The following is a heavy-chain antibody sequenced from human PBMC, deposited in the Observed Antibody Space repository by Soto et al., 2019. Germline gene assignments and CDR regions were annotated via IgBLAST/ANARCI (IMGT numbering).Heavy chain of an antibody. D-gene: IGHD2-2*01. CDR2: IYYSGST. Sequence: SETLSLTCTVSGGSISSGGYYWSWIRQHPGKGLEWIGYIYYSGSTYYNPSLKSRVTISVDTSKNQFSLKLSSVTAADTAVYYCARTELIVVVPAAIVPLYYGMDVWGQGTTVTVSS. J-gene: IGHJ6*02. CDR3: ARTELIVVVPAAIVPLYYGMDV. V-gene: IGHV4-31*03. CDR1: GGSISSGGYY.